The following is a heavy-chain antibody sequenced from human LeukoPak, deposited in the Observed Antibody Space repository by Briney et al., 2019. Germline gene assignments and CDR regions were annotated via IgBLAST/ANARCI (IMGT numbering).Heavy chain of an antibody. J-gene: IGHJ4*02. CDR3: AKDKGGSGYDREGAFDY. D-gene: IGHD5-12*01. CDR1: GFTFSSYW. Sequence: QTGGSLRLSCAASGFTFSSYWMSWVRQAPGKGLEWVSAISGSGGSTYYADSVKGRFTISRDNSKNTLYLQMNSLRAEDTAVYYCAKDKGGSGYDREGAFDYWGQGTLVTVSS. V-gene: IGHV3-23*01. CDR2: ISGSGGST.